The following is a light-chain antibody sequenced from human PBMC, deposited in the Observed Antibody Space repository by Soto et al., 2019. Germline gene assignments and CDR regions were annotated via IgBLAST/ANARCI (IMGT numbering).Light chain of an antibody. Sequence: EIVMTQSPATLSVSPGERATLSCRASQSVSSNLAWYQQRPGQAPRLLIHGASTRATGIPAKFSGSGSGTVFSLTISSLQSEDFAVYYCQQYENWPFTFGPGTKVDIK. J-gene: IGKJ3*01. CDR1: QSVSSN. V-gene: IGKV3-15*01. CDR2: GAS. CDR3: QQYENWPFT.